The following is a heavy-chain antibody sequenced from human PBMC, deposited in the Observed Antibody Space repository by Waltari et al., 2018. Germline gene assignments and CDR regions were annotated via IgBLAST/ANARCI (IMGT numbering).Heavy chain of an antibody. Sequence: EGQLVESGGGLVQPGGSLRLSRVASGLTFSDYWMTWVRQAPGKGLEWVANIKRDGSERYYVDSVKGRFTISRDNAKSSLYLQMNSLRVEDTAVYYCARARAPNYWGQGTLVTVSS. J-gene: IGHJ4*02. CDR1: GLTFSDYW. CDR2: IKRDGSER. V-gene: IGHV3-7*01. CDR3: ARARAPNY.